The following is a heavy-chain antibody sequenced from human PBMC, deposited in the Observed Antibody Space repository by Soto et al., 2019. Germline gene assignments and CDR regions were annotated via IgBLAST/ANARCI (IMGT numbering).Heavy chain of an antibody. Sequence: SETLSLTCIVSGGSISSSSYYWGWIRQPPGKGLEWIGSIYYSGSTYYNPSLKSRVTISVDTSKNQSSLKLSSVTAADTAVYYCATCRGEAVAGIDWFGPWGQGTLVTV. V-gene: IGHV4-39*01. CDR3: ATCRGEAVAGIDWFGP. J-gene: IGHJ5*02. D-gene: IGHD6-19*01. CDR1: GGSISSSSYY. CDR2: IYYSGST.